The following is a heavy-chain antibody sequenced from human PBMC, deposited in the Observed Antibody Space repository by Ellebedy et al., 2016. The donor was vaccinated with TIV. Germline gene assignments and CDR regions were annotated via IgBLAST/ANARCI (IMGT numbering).Heavy chain of an antibody. D-gene: IGHD3-22*01. CDR2: INPNSGGT. CDR3: ARVPYDSSGSFGFDP. J-gene: IGHJ5*02. V-gene: IGHV1-2*04. CDR1: GYTFTGYY. Sequence: ASVKVSCXASGYTFTGYYMHWVRQAPGQGLEWMGWINPNSGGTNYAQKFQGWLTMTRDTSISTAYMELSRLRSDDTAVYYCARVPYDSSGSFGFDPWGQGTLVTVSS.